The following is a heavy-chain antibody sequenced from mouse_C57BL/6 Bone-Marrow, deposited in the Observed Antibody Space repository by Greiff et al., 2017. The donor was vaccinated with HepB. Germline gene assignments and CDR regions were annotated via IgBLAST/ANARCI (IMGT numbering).Heavy chain of an antibody. CDR2: IYPRSGNT. V-gene: IGHV1-81*01. J-gene: IGHJ4*01. D-gene: IGHD2-4*01. Sequence: VQLQQSGAELARPGASVKLSCKASGYTFTSYGISWVKQRTGQGLEWIGEIYPRSGNTYYNEKFKGKATLTADKSSSTAYMQLSSLTSEDSAVYYCARKGLRNYAMDYWGQGTSVTVSS. CDR1: GYTFTSYG. CDR3: ARKGLRNYAMDY.